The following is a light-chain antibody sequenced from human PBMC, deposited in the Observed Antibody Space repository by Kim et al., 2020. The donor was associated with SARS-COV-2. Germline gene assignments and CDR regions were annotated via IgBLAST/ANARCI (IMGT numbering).Light chain of an antibody. V-gene: IGLV3-21*04. CDR1: NLGTNG. J-gene: IGLJ2*01. Sequence: SYELTQPPSLSVAPGRTARITCGGYNLGTNGVHWHQQKPGQAPVLVIYYNSDRPSGIPERFSGSKSGNTATLIISRVEAGDEADYYCQVWDSSSDHPVFGGGTQLTVL. CDR2: YNS. CDR3: QVWDSSSDHPV.